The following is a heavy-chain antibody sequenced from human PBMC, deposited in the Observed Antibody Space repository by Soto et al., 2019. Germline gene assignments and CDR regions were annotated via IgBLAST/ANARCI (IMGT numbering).Heavy chain of an antibody. CDR3: AYECLSVARSHFGY. CDR2: ISGHGAGT. D-gene: IGHD3-3*01. V-gene: IGHV3-23*01. J-gene: IGHJ4*02. CDR1: GFTFTNVP. Sequence: GGSRRLSCAASGFTFTNVPMSWFRQAPEKRLEWVSAISGHGAGTYFADSVKGRFTISRDNSETTLYLQMKSPRAEDTAAYYFAYECLSVARSHFGYWSQRTLVTGS.